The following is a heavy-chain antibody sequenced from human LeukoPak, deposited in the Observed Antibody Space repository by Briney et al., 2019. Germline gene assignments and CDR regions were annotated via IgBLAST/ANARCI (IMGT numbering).Heavy chain of an antibody. CDR3: TSGGMVSGDY. CDR2: IYYSGST. CDR1: GGSINSYY. Sequence: SETLSLTCTVSGGSINSYYWSWIRQPPGKGLEWIGYIYYSGSTNYNPSLKSRVTISRDTSKNQLSVKLRSVTAADTAVYYCTSGGMVSGDYWGHGTLVTASS. D-gene: IGHD2-8*01. V-gene: IGHV4-59*01. J-gene: IGHJ4*01.